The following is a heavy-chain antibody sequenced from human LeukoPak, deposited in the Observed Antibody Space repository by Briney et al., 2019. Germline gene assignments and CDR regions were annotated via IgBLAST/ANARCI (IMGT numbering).Heavy chain of an antibody. CDR2: ISSSGSTM. CDR3: ARGVIAARLGNPFDI. CDR1: GFTFSSYE. J-gene: IGHJ3*02. Sequence: GGSLRLSCAASGFTFSSYEMNWVRQAPGKGLEWVSYISSSGSTMYYADSVEGRFTIFRDNAKNSLYLQMNSLRAEDTAVYYCARGVIAARLGNPFDIWGQGTMVTVSS. D-gene: IGHD6-6*01. V-gene: IGHV3-48*03.